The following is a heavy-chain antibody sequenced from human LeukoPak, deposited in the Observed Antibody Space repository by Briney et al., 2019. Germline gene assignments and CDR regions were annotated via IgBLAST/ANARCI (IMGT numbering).Heavy chain of an antibody. J-gene: IGHJ4*02. D-gene: IGHD5-12*01. V-gene: IGHV3-43*01. Sequence: GGSLRLSCAASGFTFDEYTMHWVRQAPGKGLEWVSLISWDGGRIDYADSVKGRFTISRDNSKNSLYLQMNSLRTEDTALYYCAKDNTIVATMTLDYWGQGTLVTVSS. CDR3: AKDNTIVATMTLDY. CDR2: ISWDGGRI. CDR1: GFTFDEYT.